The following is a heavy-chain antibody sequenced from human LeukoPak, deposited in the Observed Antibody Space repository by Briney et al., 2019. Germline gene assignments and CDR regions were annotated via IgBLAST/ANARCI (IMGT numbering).Heavy chain of an antibody. Sequence: GGSLRLSCTASGFTISSYWMSWVRQAPGKGLEWVANIRQDGSEKYYVDSVRGRFSISRDNAKNSLYLQMNSLRAEDTAVYYCARENVAVPGGDYWGQGTLVTVSA. CDR3: ARENVAVPGGDY. CDR1: GFTISSYW. J-gene: IGHJ4*02. D-gene: IGHD6-19*01. V-gene: IGHV3-7*04. CDR2: IRQDGSEK.